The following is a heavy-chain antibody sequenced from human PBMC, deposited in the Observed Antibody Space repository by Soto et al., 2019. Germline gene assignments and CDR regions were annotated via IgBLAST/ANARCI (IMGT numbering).Heavy chain of an antibody. CDR3: ARGLIAAAGISVDY. J-gene: IGHJ4*02. CDR2: TSPYNGHT. V-gene: IGHV1-18*01. D-gene: IGHD6-13*01. CDR1: GYTFTSYG. Sequence: ASVKVSCKASGYTFTSYGICWVRQAPGQGLEWMGWTSPYNGHTHYAQRLQGRVTMTTHTSTSTAYMELRSLTFDDTAVYYCARGLIAAAGISVDYWGEGTLVTVSS.